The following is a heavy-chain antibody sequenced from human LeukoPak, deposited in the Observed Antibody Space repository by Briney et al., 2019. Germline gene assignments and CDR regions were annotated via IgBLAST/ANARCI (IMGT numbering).Heavy chain of an antibody. CDR2: TSSSDDGK. D-gene: IGHD3-10*02. J-gene: IGHJ6*04. V-gene: IGHV3-23*01. Sequence: PGGSLRLSCAASGFSLSNYAMSWLRQAPGKGLEWVAATSSSDDGKYHAGSVRGRFTISRDNAKNSLYLQMNSLRAEDTAVYYCAELGITMIGGVWGKGTTVTISS. CDR1: GFSLSNYA. CDR3: AELGITMIGGV.